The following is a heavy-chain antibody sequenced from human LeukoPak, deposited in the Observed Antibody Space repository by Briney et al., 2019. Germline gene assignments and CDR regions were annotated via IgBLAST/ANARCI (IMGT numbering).Heavy chain of an antibody. V-gene: IGHV3-23*01. J-gene: IGHJ4*02. CDR1: GFTFNTYA. CDR3: ARGTTYYFDY. Sequence: PGGSLRLSCTASGFTFNTYAMNWVRQAPGKGLDWVSSISGSSGRTYYADSVKGRFTISRDNSKNTLYLQMNSLRAEDTAVFYCARGTTYYFDYWGQGTLVTVSS. D-gene: IGHD1-7*01. CDR2: ISGSSGRT.